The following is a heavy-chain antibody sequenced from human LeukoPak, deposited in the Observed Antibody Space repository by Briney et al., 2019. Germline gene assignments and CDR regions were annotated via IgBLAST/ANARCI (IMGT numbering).Heavy chain of an antibody. J-gene: IGHJ4*02. Sequence: GGSLRLSCAASGFTFSSYAMHWVRQAPGKGLEWVAVISYDGSNKYYADSVKGRFTISRDNSKNTLYLQMNSLRAEDTAVYYCARLFTYCGGDCRDYWGQGTLVTVSS. CDR3: ARLFTYCGGDCRDY. D-gene: IGHD2-21*01. CDR1: GFTFSSYA. CDR2: ISYDGSNK. V-gene: IGHV3-30-3*01.